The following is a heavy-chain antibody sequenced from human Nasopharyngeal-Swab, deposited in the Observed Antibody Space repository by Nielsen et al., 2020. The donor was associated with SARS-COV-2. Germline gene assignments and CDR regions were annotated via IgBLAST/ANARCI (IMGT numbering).Heavy chain of an antibody. CDR1: GFVFSSVW. CDR2: IKRKADGGTV. D-gene: IGHD6-19*01. CDR3: TTLHRTGWF. V-gene: IGHV3-15*01. Sequence: GGSLRLSCAASGFVFSSVWMSWVRQAPGKGLEWVGRIKRKADGGTVEYATAVRGRFSISRDDSSNTLFLQMNRLKTEDTAVYYCTTLHRTGWFWGQGTLVTVSS. J-gene: IGHJ4*02.